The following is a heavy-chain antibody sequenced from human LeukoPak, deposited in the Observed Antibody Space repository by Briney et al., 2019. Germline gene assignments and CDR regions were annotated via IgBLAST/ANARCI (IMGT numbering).Heavy chain of an antibody. V-gene: IGHV4-59*01. D-gene: IGHD1-1*01. CDR2: IYYSGST. CDR1: GGSISSYY. J-gene: IGHJ4*02. CDR3: AGSVNWIAPYYFDY. Sequence: KPSETLSLTCTVSGGSISSYYWSWIRQPPGKGLEWIGYIYYSGSTNYNPSLKSRVTISVDTSKNQFSLKLSSVTAADTAVYYCAGSVNWIAPYYFDYWGQGTLVTVSS.